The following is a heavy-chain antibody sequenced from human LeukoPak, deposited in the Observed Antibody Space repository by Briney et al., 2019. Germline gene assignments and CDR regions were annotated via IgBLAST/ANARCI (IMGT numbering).Heavy chain of an antibody. CDR3: AKALWFGEFGDSYGMDV. CDR2: ISSSSSYI. CDR1: GFTFSSYS. J-gene: IGHJ6*02. D-gene: IGHD3-10*01. Sequence: GGSLRLSCAASGFTFSSYSMNWVRQAPEKGLEWVSSISSSSSYIYYADSVKDRFTISRDNSKNTLYLQMNSLRAEDTAVYYCAKALWFGEFGDSYGMDVWGQGTTVTVSS. V-gene: IGHV3-21*04.